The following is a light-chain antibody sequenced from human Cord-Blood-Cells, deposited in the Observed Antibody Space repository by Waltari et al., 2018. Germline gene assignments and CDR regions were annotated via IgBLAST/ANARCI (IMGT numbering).Light chain of an antibody. Sequence: QSALTQPASVSGSPGQSITIPCPGTSSDVGGYNYVSWYQQQPGKAPKRMIYDVRNRPSGGSNRFSGSKSGNTASLTISGLQAEDEAGYYCSSYTSSSTVVFGGGTKLTVL. CDR1: SSDVGGYNY. V-gene: IGLV2-14*01. J-gene: IGLJ2*01. CDR2: DVR. CDR3: SSYTSSSTVV.